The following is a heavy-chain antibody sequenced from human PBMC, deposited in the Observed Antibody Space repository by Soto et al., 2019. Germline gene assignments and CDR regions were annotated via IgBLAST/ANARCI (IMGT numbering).Heavy chain of an antibody. CDR1: GFTFSSYS. CDR3: ARDHGGGVRDPLYYYYMDV. D-gene: IGHD3-10*01. CDR2: ISSSSSYI. J-gene: IGHJ6*03. V-gene: IGHV3-21*01. Sequence: PGGSLRLSCAASGFTFSSYSMNWVRQAPGKGLEWVSSISSSSSYIYYADSVKGRFTISRDNAKNSLYLQMNSLRAEDTAVYYCARDHGGGVRDPLYYYYMDVWGKGTTVTVSS.